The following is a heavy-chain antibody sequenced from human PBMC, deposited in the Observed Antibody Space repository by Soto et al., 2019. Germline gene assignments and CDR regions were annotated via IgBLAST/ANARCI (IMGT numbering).Heavy chain of an antibody. J-gene: IGHJ3*02. CDR1: GGTFSSYA. CDR2: IIPIFGTA. Sequence: SVKVSCKASGGTFSSYAISWVRQAPGQGLEWMGGIIPIFGTANYAQKFQGRVTITADESTSTAYMELSSLRSEDTAVYYCAVVLGEEYDKLTGYSPGAFDIWGQGTMVPVSS. D-gene: IGHD3-9*01. V-gene: IGHV1-69*13. CDR3: AVVLGEEYDKLTGYSPGAFDI.